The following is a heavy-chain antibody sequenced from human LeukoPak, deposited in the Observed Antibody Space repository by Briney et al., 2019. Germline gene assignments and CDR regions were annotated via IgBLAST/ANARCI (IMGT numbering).Heavy chain of an antibody. J-gene: IGHJ3*02. CDR1: GGSISSYY. V-gene: IGHV4-4*09. CDR3: ARRQSSGWRGALDI. Sequence: SETLSLTCTVSGGSISSYYWSWIRQPPGKGLEWIGYIYTSGSTNYNPSLKRRVTISVDTSKNQFSLKLSSVTAADTAVYYCARRQSSGWRGALDIWGQGTMVTVSS. CDR2: IYTSGST. D-gene: IGHD6-19*01.